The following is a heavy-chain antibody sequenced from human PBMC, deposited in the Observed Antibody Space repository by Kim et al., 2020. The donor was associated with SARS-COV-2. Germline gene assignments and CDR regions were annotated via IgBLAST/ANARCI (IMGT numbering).Heavy chain of an antibody. V-gene: IGHV3-21*01. CDR3: ARDFHQWELDFDY. J-gene: IGHJ4*02. CDR2: ISSSSSYI. CDR1: GFTFSSYS. Sequence: GGSLRLSCAASGFTFSSYSMNWVRQAPGKGLEWVSSISSSSSYIYYADSVKGRFTISRDNAKNSLYLQMNSLRAEDTAVYYCARDFHQWELDFDYWGQGTLVTVSS. D-gene: IGHD1-26*01.